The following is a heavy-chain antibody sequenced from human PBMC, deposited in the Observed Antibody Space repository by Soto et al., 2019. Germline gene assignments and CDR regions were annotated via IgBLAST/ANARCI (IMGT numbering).Heavy chain of an antibody. CDR1: GFTFDDYA. Sequence: EVQLVESGGGLVQPGRSLRLSCAASGFTFDDYAMQWVRQAPGKGLEWVSGISWNSGSIGYADSVKGRFTISRDNAKNSLYLQMNSLRAEDTALYYCAKDIYNFLSGYTSSYYYYGMDVWGQGTTVTVSS. J-gene: IGHJ6*02. CDR2: ISWNSGSI. D-gene: IGHD3-3*01. V-gene: IGHV3-9*01. CDR3: AKDIYNFLSGYTSSYYYYGMDV.